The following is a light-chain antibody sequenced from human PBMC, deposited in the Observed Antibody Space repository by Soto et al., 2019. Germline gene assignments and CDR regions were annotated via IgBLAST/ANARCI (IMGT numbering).Light chain of an antibody. V-gene: IGKV3D-20*02. Sequence: EMVLTQSPGTLSLSPGERATLSCRASQSVSSSYLAWYQQKPGQAPRLLIYGASSRATGIPDRFSGSGSGTDFTLTISSLEPEDFAVYYCQQRSRWPWTFGQGTKVDNK. J-gene: IGKJ1*01. CDR3: QQRSRWPWT. CDR2: GAS. CDR1: QSVSSSY.